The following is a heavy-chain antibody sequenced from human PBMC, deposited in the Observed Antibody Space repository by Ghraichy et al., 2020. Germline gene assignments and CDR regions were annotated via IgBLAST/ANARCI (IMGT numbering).Heavy chain of an antibody. D-gene: IGHD3-10*01. J-gene: IGHJ5*02. CDR2: INHSGST. CDR3: PRGLTMVRGVKNWFDP. CDR1: GGSFSGYY. V-gene: IGHV4-34*01. Sequence: SQTLSLTCAVYGGSFSGYYWSWIRQPPGKGLEWIGEINHSGSTNYNPSLKSRVTISVDTSKNQFSLKLSSVTAAATAVYYCPRGLTMVRGVKNWFDPWGQGTLVTVSS.